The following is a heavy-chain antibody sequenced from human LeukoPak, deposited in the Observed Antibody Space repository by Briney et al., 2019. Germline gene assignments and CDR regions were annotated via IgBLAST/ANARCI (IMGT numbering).Heavy chain of an antibody. CDR2: IIPILGIA. D-gene: IGHD2/OR15-2a*01. J-gene: IGHJ4*02. Sequence: ALVKVSCKASGGTFSSYAISWVRQAPGQGLEWMGRIIPILGIANYAQKFQGRVTITADESTSTAYMELSSLRSEDTAVYYCARDPFSGQESDYWGQGTLVTVSS. V-gene: IGHV1-69*04. CDR1: GGTFSSYA. CDR3: ARDPFSGQESDY.